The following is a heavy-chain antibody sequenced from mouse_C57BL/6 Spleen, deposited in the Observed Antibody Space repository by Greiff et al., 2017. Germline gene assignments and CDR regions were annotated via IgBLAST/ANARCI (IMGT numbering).Heavy chain of an antibody. V-gene: IGHV2-6*03. D-gene: IGHD2-4*01. Sequence: QVTLKESGPGLVAPSQSLSITCTVSGFSLTSYGVHWVRQPPGKGLEWLVVIWSDGSTTYNSALKSRLSISKDNSKSQVFLKMNSLQTDDTAMYYCARRGDYVDYYAMDYWGQGTSVTVSS. CDR1: GFSLTSYG. J-gene: IGHJ4*01. CDR3: ARRGDYVDYYAMDY. CDR2: IWSDGST.